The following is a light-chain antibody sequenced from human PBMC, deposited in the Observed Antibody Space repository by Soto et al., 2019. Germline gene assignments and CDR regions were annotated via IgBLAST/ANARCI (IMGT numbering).Light chain of an antibody. V-gene: IGKV3-11*01. Sequence: EIVLTQSPATLSLSPGERATLSCRASQSVSSYLAWYQQQPGQAPRLLIYGASNRATGIPARFSGSGSGTDFTLTISSLEPEDFAVYYCQQRSDSPFTFGPGAKVDVK. CDR1: QSVSSY. J-gene: IGKJ3*01. CDR2: GAS. CDR3: QQRSDSPFT.